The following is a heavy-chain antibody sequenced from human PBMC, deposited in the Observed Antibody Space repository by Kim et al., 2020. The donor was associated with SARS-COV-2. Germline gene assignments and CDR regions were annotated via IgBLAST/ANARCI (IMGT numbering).Heavy chain of an antibody. CDR1: GGSFSGYY. V-gene: IGHV4-34*01. CDR3: ARGDYGGNSVLDY. D-gene: IGHD4-17*01. CDR2: INHSGST. Sequence: SETLSLTCAVYGGSFSGYYWSWIRQPPGKGLEWIGEINHSGSTNYNPSLKSRVTISVDTSKNQFSLKLSSVTAADTAVYYCARGDYGGNSVLDYWGQGTLVTVSS. J-gene: IGHJ4*02.